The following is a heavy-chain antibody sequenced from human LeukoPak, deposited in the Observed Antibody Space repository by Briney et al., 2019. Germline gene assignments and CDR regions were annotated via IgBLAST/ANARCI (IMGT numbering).Heavy chain of an antibody. D-gene: IGHD3-16*02. Sequence: ASVKVSCKASGYTFTSYGISWVRQAPGQGLEWMGGIIPIFGTANYAQKFQGRVTITADESTSTAYMELSSLRSEDTAVYYCAIFSGSYRDDAFDIWGQGTMVTVSS. V-gene: IGHV1-69*13. J-gene: IGHJ3*02. CDR2: IIPIFGTA. CDR3: AIFSGSYRDDAFDI. CDR1: GYTFTSYG.